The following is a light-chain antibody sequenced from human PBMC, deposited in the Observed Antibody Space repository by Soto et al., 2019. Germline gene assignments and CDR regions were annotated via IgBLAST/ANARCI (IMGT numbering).Light chain of an antibody. J-gene: IGKJ1*01. CDR1: QSVSSSY. CDR2: GAS. CDR3: QQYGSSQA. Sequence: EIVLTQSPGTLSLSPGERATISCRPSQSVSSSYLAWYQQKPGQAPRLLIYGASSRATGIPDRFSGSGSGTDFTLTISRLEPEDFAVYYCQQYGSSQAFGQGTKV. V-gene: IGKV3-20*01.